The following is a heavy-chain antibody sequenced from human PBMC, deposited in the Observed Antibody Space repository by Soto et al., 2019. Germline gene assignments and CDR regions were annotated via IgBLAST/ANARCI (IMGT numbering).Heavy chain of an antibody. CDR3: ARSPYNWFDP. J-gene: IGHJ5*02. Sequence: QITLKESGPTLVKPAETLTLTCTFSGFSLSTTSMGVGWIRQPPRKALEWLALIYWDNDTRYTPSLKSRLTITKDTSKNQVLLTMTNMDPVDTATYYCARSPYNWFDPWGQGILVTVSS. CDR1: GFSLSTTSMG. V-gene: IGHV2-5*02. CDR2: IYWDNDT. D-gene: IGHD3-16*01.